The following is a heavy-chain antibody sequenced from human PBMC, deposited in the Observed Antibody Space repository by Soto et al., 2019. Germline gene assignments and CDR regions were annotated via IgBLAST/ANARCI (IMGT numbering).Heavy chain of an antibody. CDR3: AKSKTGTSVVIDS. D-gene: IGHD1-7*01. V-gene: IGHV3-23*01. Sequence: GVSLRVSCVASGFTFSSYAMTWVRQAPGKRLEWVSAITGSGGTTFYADSVKGRFTISRANSKNTLYLQMNGLRAEDTAIYYYAKSKTGTSVVIDSWGQCTQVTVSS. J-gene: IGHJ4*02. CDR1: GFTFSSYA. CDR2: ITGSGGTT.